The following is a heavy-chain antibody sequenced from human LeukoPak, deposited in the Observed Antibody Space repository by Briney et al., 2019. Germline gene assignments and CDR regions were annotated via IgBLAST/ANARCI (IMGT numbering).Heavy chain of an antibody. CDR1: GYTFTSYG. CDR2: ISAYNGNT. CDR3: ARAEEWKYSSFLNYMDV. D-gene: IGHD6-6*01. Sequence: ASVKVSCKASGYTFTSYGISWVRQAPGQGLEWMGWISAYNGNTNYAQKLQGRVTMTTDTSTSTAYMELRSLRSDDTAVYYCARAEEWKYSSFLNYMDVWGQGTTVTVSS. V-gene: IGHV1-18*01. J-gene: IGHJ6*03.